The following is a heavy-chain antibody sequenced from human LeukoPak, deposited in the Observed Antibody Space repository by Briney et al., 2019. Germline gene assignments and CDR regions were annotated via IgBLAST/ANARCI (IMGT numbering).Heavy chain of an antibody. Sequence: SETLSLTCAVSGYSISSGYYWGWIRQPPGKGLEWIGSIYYRGSTYYNTSLKSRVTISVDTSKNPFSLKLSSVTAADTAVYYCARLRGFFDYWGQGTLVTVSS. CDR2: IYYRGST. V-gene: IGHV4-38-2*01. CDR1: GYSISSGYY. CDR3: ARLRGFFDY. J-gene: IGHJ4*02.